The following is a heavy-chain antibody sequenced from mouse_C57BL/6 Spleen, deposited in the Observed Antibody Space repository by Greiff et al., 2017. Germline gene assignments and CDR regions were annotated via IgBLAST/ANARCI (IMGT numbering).Heavy chain of an antibody. Sequence: EVKVEESGGGLVQPGGSMKLSCVASGFTFSNYWMNWVRQSPEKGLEWVAQIRLKSDNYATHYAWSVKGMVTISSDVSKINVYLQLNIIRAKETGIYYCTALCYYGSSNWDFDVWGTGTTVTVSS. CDR3: TALCYYGSSNWDFDV. V-gene: IGHV6-3*01. D-gene: IGHD1-1*01. CDR1: GFTFSNYW. CDR2: IRLKSDNYAT. J-gene: IGHJ1*03.